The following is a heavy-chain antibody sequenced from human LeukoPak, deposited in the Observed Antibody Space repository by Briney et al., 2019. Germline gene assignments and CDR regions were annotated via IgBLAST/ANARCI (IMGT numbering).Heavy chain of an antibody. J-gene: IGHJ6*03. CDR1: GFTFSSYG. Sequence: PGGSLRLSCAASGFTFSSYGMHWVPQAPGKGLKWVAVISYDGSNKYYADSVKGRFTISRDNSKNTLYLQMNSLRAEDTAVYYCAKGQRGTSYRVYYYYMDVWGKGTTVTVSS. V-gene: IGHV3-30*18. CDR2: ISYDGSNK. D-gene: IGHD1-1*01. CDR3: AKGQRGTSYRVYYYYMDV.